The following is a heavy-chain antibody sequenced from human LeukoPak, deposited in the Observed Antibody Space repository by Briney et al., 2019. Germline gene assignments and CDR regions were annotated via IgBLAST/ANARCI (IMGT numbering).Heavy chain of an antibody. Sequence: GASVKVSCKASGGTFSSYAISWVRQAPGQGLEWMGGIIPIFGTANYAQKFQGRVTITADKSTSTAYMELSSLRSEDTAVYYCARDVNTQNHIVLMVYAMGWFDPWGQGTLVTVSS. CDR2: IIPIFGTA. J-gene: IGHJ5*02. CDR1: GGTFSSYA. V-gene: IGHV1-69*06. D-gene: IGHD2-8*01. CDR3: ARDVNTQNHIVLMVYAMGWFDP.